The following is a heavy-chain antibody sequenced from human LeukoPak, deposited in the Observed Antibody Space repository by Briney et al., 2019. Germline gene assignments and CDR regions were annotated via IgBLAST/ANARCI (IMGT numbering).Heavy chain of an antibody. V-gene: IGHV3-23*01. D-gene: IGHD1-26*01. Sequence: GGSLRLSCAASGFTFSSYAMGWVRQAPGKGLEWVSAISGSGGSTYYADSVKGRFTISRDNSKNTLYLQMNSLRSEDMAVYYCARGKRGSPSRNYYGMDVWGQGTTVTVSS. CDR3: ARGKRGSPSRNYYGMDV. CDR2: ISGSGGST. CDR1: GFTFSSYA. J-gene: IGHJ6*02.